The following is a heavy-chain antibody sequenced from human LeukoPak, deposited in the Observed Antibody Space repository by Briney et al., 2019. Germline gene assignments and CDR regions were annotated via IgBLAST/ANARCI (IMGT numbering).Heavy chain of an antibody. CDR2: IYYSGST. CDR1: GGSISSYY. Sequence: PETLSLTCTASGGSISSYYWSWVRQPPEKGLEWVGYIYYSGSTYYKPSVKGRVTISIDTSKSQFSLKLSSVTAADTAVYYCARVSDILTGCYPWSFDIWGQGTMVTVSS. CDR3: ARVSDILTGCYPWSFDI. D-gene: IGHD3-9*01. V-gene: IGHV4-59*01. J-gene: IGHJ3*02.